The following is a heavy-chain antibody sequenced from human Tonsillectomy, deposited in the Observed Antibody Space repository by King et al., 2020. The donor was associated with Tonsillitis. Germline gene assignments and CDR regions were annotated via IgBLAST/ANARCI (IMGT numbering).Heavy chain of an antibody. CDR3: TRDLGDSPDYYYYYGMDV. D-gene: IGHD2-21*01. CDR2: IRGKAYDGTT. CDR1: GFTFGDYA. Sequence: VQLVESGGGLVQPGRSLRLSCTASGFTFGDYAMSWFRQAPGKGLEWVGFIRGKAYDGTTEYAASVKGRFTISRDDSKSIAYLQMNSLKTDDTAVYYCTRDLGDSPDYYYYYGMDVWGQGTTVTVSS. V-gene: IGHV3-49*03. J-gene: IGHJ6*02.